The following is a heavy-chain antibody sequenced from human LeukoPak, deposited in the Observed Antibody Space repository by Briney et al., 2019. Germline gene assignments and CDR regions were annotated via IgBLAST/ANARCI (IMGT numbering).Heavy chain of an antibody. D-gene: IGHD1-20*01. V-gene: IGHV4-34*01. Sequence: PSETLSLTCAVYGGSFSGYYWSWIRQPPGKGLEWIGEINHSGSTNYNPSPKSRVTISVVTSKNQFSLKLSSVTAADTAVYYCARGLRYNWNPESPLSCYYYMDVWGKGTTVTVSS. CDR2: INHSGST. CDR3: ARGLRYNWNPESPLSCYYYMDV. CDR1: GGSFSGYY. J-gene: IGHJ6*03.